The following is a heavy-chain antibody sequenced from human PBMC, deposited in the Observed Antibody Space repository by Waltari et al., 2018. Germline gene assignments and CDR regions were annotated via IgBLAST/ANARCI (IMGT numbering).Heavy chain of an antibody. D-gene: IGHD5-12*01. CDR2: INHSGST. CDR1: GGSFSGYY. J-gene: IGHJ6*02. Sequence: QVQLQQWGAGLLKPSETLSLTCAVYGGSFSGYYWSWIRQPPGKGLEWIGEINHSGSTNYNPSLKSRFTISVDTSKNQFSLKLSSVTAADTAVYYCARLTQRGYSGPYYYYGMDVWGQGTTVTVSS. CDR3: ARLTQRGYSGPYYYYGMDV. V-gene: IGHV4-34*01.